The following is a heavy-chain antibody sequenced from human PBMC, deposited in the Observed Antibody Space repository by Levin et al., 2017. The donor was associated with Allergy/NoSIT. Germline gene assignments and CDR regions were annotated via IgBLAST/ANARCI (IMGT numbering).Heavy chain of an antibody. J-gene: IGHJ6*02. D-gene: IGHD3-22*01. CDR1: GFTFSSYE. CDR3: ASNYYDSSGYYYVSFWGV. CDR2: ISSSGSTI. Sequence: AGGSLRLSCAASGFTFSSYEMNWVRQAPGKGLEWVSYISSSGSTIYYADSVKGRFTISRDNAKNSLYLQMNSLRAEDTAVYYCASNYYDSSGYYYVSFWGVWGQGTTVTVSS. V-gene: IGHV3-48*03.